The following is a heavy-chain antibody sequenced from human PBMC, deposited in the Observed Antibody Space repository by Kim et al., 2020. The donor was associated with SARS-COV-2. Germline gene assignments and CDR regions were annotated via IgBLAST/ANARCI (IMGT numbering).Heavy chain of an antibody. CDR3: ARHVGTIRWYSSSWYDSAFDI. CDR2: IYYSGST. CDR1: GGSISSSSYY. J-gene: IGHJ3*02. Sequence: SETLSLTCTVSGGSISSSSYYWGWIRQPPGKGLEWIGSIYYSGSTYYNPSLKSRVTISVDTSKNQFSLKLSSVTAADTAVYYCARHVGTIRWYSSSWYDSAFDIWGQGTMVTVSS. D-gene: IGHD6-13*01. V-gene: IGHV4-39*01.